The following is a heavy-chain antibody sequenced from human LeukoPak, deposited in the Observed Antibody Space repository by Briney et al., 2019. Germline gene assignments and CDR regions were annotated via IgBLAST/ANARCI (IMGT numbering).Heavy chain of an antibody. V-gene: IGHV4-59*08. D-gene: IGHD3-10*01. Sequence: PSETLSLTCTVSGGSISSYYWTWIRQTPGKGPEWIGYIYYTGSTNYNPSLRSRVTISIDTPKNKFSLELSSVTAADTAVYYCATSSAVLYSFLGAFDIWGQGTMVTVSS. CDR2: IYYTGST. J-gene: IGHJ3*02. CDR3: ATSSAVLYSFLGAFDI. CDR1: GGSISSYY.